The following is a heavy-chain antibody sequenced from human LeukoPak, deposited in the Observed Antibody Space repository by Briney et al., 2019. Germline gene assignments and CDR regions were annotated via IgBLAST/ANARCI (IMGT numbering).Heavy chain of an antibody. CDR2: INPDGTTT. D-gene: IGHD5-18*01. V-gene: IGHV3-74*01. CDR1: GFTFRTSW. J-gene: IGHJ4*02. Sequence: PGGSLRLSCAASGFTFRTSWMHWVRQAPGKGLVWVARINPDGTTTTYADSVKGRFTISRDNAANTLFLQMNSLRAEDTAVYYCATLSGDSHGYDYWGQGALVTVSS. CDR3: ATLSGDSHGYDY.